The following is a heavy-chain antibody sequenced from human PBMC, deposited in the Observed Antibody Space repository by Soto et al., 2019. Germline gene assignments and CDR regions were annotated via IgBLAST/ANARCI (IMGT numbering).Heavy chain of an antibody. D-gene: IGHD1-1*01. Sequence: QVHLVQSGAEVKKPGASVKVSCKASGYTFTSYGITWVLQDPGQGLEWMGWISAHNGNTDYAQKLQGRVIVTRDTSTSTAYMGLRSLISDDTAVYYCARGRYGDYWGQGALVTVSS. V-gene: IGHV1-18*01. J-gene: IGHJ4*02. CDR3: ARGRYGDY. CDR1: GYTFTSYG. CDR2: ISAHNGNT.